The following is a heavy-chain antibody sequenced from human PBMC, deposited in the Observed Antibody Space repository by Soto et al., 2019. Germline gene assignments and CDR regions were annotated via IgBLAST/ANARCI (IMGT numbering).Heavy chain of an antibody. CDR2: INAEGNT. CDR1: RFTFTSYH. Sequence: GGSLRLSCAASRFTFTSYHMSWVRQAQGTGLEWVSAINAEGNTIYADSVKGRFTISRDNAKNILYLQMTSLRAEDTAVYFCARGSNTAFDPWGQGTLVTVSS. D-gene: IGHD2-21*02. V-gene: IGHV3-74*01. J-gene: IGHJ5*02. CDR3: ARGSNTAFDP.